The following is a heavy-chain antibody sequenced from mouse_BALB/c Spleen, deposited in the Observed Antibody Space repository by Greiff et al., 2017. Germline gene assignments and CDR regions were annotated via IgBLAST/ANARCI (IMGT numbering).Heavy chain of an antibody. D-gene: IGHD2-14*01. CDR3: ARGGDYRDDGFGYYAMDY. CDR1: GFTFTDYY. CDR2: IRNKANGYTT. V-gene: IGHV7-3*02. Sequence: EVLLVESGGGLVQPGGSLRLSCATSGFTFTDYYMSWVRQPPGKALEWLGFIRNKANGYTTEYSASVKGRFTISRDNSQSILYLQMNTLRAEDSATYYCARGGDYRDDGFGYYAMDYWGQGTSVTVSS. J-gene: IGHJ4*01.